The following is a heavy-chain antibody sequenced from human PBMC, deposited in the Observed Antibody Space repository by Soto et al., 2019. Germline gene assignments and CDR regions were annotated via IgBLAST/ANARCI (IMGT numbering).Heavy chain of an antibody. Sequence: PGESLKISCKGSGYSFTSYWIGWVRQMPGKGLEWMGIIYPGDSDTRYSPSFQGQVTISADKSISTAYLQWSSLKASDTAMFYCVRLLRLAMYYCAGSCDHVAFDIWGQGTMVTVSS. CDR1: GYSFTSYW. V-gene: IGHV5-51*01. CDR2: IYPGDSDT. CDR3: VRLLRLAMYYCAGSCDHVAFDI. D-gene: IGHD2-15*01. J-gene: IGHJ3*02.